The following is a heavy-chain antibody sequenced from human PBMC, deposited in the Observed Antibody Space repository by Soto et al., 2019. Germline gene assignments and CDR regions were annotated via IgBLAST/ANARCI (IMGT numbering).Heavy chain of an antibody. Sequence: EVQLLESGGGLVQPGGSLRLSCAASGFTFSSYAMSWVRQAPGKGLEWVSAISGSGGSTYYADYVKGRCTISRDKSKNSLDRKMKSRRDEDKAVYNCAKGSAYSDVWRGYYNEVNSYFVYWVQCALLTVS. D-gene: IGHD3-3*01. CDR3: AKGSAYSDVWRGYYNEVNSYFVY. CDR1: GFTFSSYA. J-gene: IGHJ4*02. CDR2: ISGSGGST. V-gene: IGHV3-23*01.